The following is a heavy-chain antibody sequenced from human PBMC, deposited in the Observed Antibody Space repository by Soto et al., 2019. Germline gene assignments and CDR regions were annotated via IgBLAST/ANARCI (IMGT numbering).Heavy chain of an antibody. J-gene: IGHJ6*02. V-gene: IGHV5-51*01. CDR2: IYPGDSDT. Sequence: PGESLKISCKGSGYSFTSYWIGWVRQMPGKGLEWMGIIYPGDSDTRYSPSFQGQVTISADKSISTAYLQWSSLKASDTAMYYCARLVPGQKYYYYYDMDVWGHGTTVTVSS. D-gene: IGHD2-15*01. CDR3: ARLVPGQKYYYYYDMDV. CDR1: GYSFTSYW.